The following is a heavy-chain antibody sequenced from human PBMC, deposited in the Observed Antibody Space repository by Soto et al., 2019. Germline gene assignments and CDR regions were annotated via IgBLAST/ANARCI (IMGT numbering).Heavy chain of an antibody. Sequence: SETLSLTCTVSRDSISDYYWSWIRQPPGKGLEWIGYIYYSGSTNYNPSLKSRVTISVDTSKNQFSLKLSSVTAADTAVYYCARWWYYYDSSGYINAFDIWGQGTMVTVSS. CDR3: ARWWYYYDSSGYINAFDI. J-gene: IGHJ3*02. CDR2: IYYSGST. D-gene: IGHD3-22*01. CDR1: RDSISDYY. V-gene: IGHV4-59*01.